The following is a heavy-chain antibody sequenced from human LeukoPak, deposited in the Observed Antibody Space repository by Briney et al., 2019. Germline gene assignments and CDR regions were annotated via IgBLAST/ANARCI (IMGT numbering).Heavy chain of an antibody. D-gene: IGHD1-26*01. CDR2: KTQDGSEK. J-gene: IGHJ5*02. Sequence: GGSLTLPCAVSGVPFSRYWMHWVRQPPGKGVEGGANKTQDGSEKYYAYSVKGRFTIARDSAKSLVYLQMISLRGEHRSVYCCARGGSGGSTPYNWFDRWGQGTLVTVS. CDR3: ARGGSGGSTPYNWFDR. V-gene: IGHV3-7*01. CDR1: GVPFSRYW.